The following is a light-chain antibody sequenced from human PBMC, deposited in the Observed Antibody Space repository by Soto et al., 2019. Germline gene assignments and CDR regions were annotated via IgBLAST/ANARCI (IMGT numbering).Light chain of an antibody. Sequence: IQMTQSPSSVSASVGDRVTMTCRASQGVGGWLAWYQQKPGKVPKLLIYATSSLHSGVPSRFSGSGSGTDFTLTISSLQPEDFATYYCQQRHSYPITFGQGTRLEIK. CDR1: QGVGGW. V-gene: IGKV1-12*01. CDR3: QQRHSYPIT. J-gene: IGKJ5*01. CDR2: ATS.